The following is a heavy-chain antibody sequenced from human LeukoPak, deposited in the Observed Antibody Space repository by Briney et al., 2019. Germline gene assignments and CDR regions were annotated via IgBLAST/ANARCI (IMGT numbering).Heavy chain of an antibody. V-gene: IGHV3-48*03. CDR3: ARETAIGAFDI. D-gene: IGHD5-18*01. Sequence: GGSLRLSCAASGFTFSSYEMNWVRQAPGKGLEWASYISSSGSTIYYADSVKGRFTISRDNAKNSLYLQMNSLRAEDTAVYYCARETAIGAFDIWGQGTMVTVSS. CDR1: GFTFSSYE. J-gene: IGHJ3*02. CDR2: ISSSGSTI.